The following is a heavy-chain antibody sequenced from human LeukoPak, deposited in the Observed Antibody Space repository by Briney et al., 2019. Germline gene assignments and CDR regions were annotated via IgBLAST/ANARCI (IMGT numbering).Heavy chain of an antibody. CDR3: ARGIAVAGPRGGGWFDP. J-gene: IGHJ5*02. Sequence: ASVKVSCKASGYTFTSYYMHWVRQAPGQGLEWMGIINPSGGSTSYAQKFQGRVTMTRDTSTSTVYMELSSLRSEDTAVYYCARGIAVAGPRGGGWFDPWGQGTLVTVSS. V-gene: IGHV1-46*01. D-gene: IGHD6-19*01. CDR1: GYTFTSYY. CDR2: INPSGGST.